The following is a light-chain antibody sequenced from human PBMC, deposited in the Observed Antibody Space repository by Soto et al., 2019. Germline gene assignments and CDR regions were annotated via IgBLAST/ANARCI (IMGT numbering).Light chain of an antibody. J-gene: IGKJ1*01. V-gene: IGKV1-5*01. CDR3: QQYHTDWR. Sequence: DIQVNQSPSTLSPSVGDTVTITCRASESIDNWLAWYQQKPGKAPKLLIFAASALVRGVPSRFSGRGSGTEFTLTISSLQADDYATFYCQQYHTDWRCGQGTKG. CDR1: ESIDNW. CDR2: AAS.